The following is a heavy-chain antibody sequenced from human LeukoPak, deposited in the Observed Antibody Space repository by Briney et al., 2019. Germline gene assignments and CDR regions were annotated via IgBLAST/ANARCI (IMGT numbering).Heavy chain of an antibody. J-gene: IGHJ5*02. CDR3: ARMYDWSGAWFDP. D-gene: IGHD1-1*01. V-gene: IGHV4-34*01. CDR1: GGSFSGYY. CDR2: INHSGST. Sequence: SETLSLTCAGYGGSFSGYYWSWIRQPPGKGLEWIGEINHSGSTNYNPSLKSRVTISVDTSTNHFSLKLSSVTAADTAVYYCARMYDWSGAWFDPWGQGTLVTVSS.